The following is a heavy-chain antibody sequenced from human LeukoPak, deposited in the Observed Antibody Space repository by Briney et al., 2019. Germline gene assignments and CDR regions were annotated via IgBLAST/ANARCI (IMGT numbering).Heavy chain of an antibody. D-gene: IGHD3-22*01. V-gene: IGHV3-21*01. J-gene: IGHJ4*02. CDR3: AKDPTTYFYDRFDY. CDR1: GFTFSSYS. CDR2: LSSRSSYI. Sequence: GGSLRLSCAASGFTFSSYSMNWVRQAPGKGLEWVSSLSSRSSYIYYADSVKGRFTISRDNSKNTLYLQMNSLRAEDTAVYYCAKDPTTYFYDRFDYWGQGTLVTVSS.